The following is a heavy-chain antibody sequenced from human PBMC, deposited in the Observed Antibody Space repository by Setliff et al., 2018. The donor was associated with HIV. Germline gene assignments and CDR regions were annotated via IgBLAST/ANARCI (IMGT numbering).Heavy chain of an antibody. CDR2: INAGNGNT. Sequence: ASVKVSCKASGYTFTSYAMHWVRQAPGQRLEWMGWINAGNGNTEYSQKFQGRVTITRDTSASTAYMELSSLRSEDTAVYYCARDPVSDNSATPYYFDYWGQGTLVTVSS. V-gene: IGHV1-3*01. CDR3: ARDPVSDNSATPYYFDY. J-gene: IGHJ4*02. D-gene: IGHD2-21*01. CDR1: GYTFTSYA.